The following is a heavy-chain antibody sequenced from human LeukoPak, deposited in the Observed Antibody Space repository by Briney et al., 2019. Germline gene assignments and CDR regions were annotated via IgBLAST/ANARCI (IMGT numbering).Heavy chain of an antibody. D-gene: IGHD3-3*01. CDR1: GFTFSSYW. CDR2: INNPGTGT. Sequence: PGGSLRLSCAASGFTFSSYWMHWVRQVPGKGLVWVAHINNPGTGTTYADAVKGRFTISRENAKNTLYLQMNSLRADDTAMYYCARGSGGFDYWGQGTLITVSS. CDR3: ARGSGGFDY. J-gene: IGHJ4*02. V-gene: IGHV3-74*01.